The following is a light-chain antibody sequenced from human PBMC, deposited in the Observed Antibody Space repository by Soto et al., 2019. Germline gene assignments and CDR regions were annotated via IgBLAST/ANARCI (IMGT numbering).Light chain of an antibody. J-gene: IGLJ2*01. CDR2: DNN. CDR3: APWDGSLPGEV. CDR1: SSNIGNNY. V-gene: IGLV1-51*01. Sequence: QSVLTQSPSQSEAPGQKVTISCSGSSSNIGNNYVSWYQQLPGTAPKLLIYDNNKRPSGIPDRFSGSKSGTSGTLDITGLQTGDEADYYCAPWDGSLPGEVFGGGTKLTVL.